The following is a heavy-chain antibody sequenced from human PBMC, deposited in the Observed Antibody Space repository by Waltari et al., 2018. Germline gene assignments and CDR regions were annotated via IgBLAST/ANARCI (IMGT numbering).Heavy chain of an antibody. V-gene: IGHV4-4*02. CDR2: FKYFGGT. D-gene: IGHD5-12*01. Sequence: QVQLQESGPGLVKPSGTLSLTCAVSGVSMSSSYWWTWLRQPPGKGLEWIGEFKYFGGTNYNPALGSRITISVDRSKNHFSLDLNAGAAADRAVDVWARAAQGPSGTVGRFEAWGQGTLATVSA. CDR1: GVSMSSSYW. CDR3: ARAAQGPSGTVGRFEA. J-gene: IGHJ5*02.